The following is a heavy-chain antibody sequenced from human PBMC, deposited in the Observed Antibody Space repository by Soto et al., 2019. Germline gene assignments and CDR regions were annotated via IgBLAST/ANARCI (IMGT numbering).Heavy chain of an antibody. CDR2: ISGSGGST. CDR3: ANHLWFGELSN. Sequence: EVQLLESGGGLVQPGGSLRLSCAASGFTFSSYAMSWVHQAPGKGLEWVSAISGSGGSTYYADSVKGRFTISRDDSKNTLYLQMNSLRAEDTAVYYCANHLWFGELSNWGQGTLVTVSS. J-gene: IGHJ4*02. D-gene: IGHD3-10*01. CDR1: GFTFSSYA. V-gene: IGHV3-23*01.